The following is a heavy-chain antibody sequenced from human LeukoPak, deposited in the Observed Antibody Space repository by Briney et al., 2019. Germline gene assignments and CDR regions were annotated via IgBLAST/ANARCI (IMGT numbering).Heavy chain of an antibody. J-gene: IGHJ4*02. V-gene: IGHV3-23*01. CDR1: GFTFSSYA. CDR3: ARGLGGIFGVVIIASPFFDY. D-gene: IGHD3-3*01. Sequence: SGGSLRLSCAASGFTFSSYAMSWVRQAPGKGLEWVAAISGSGGKTYYADSVKGRFTLSRDNSKNTLYLQMNSLRAEDTAVYSCARGLGGIFGVVIIASPFFDYWGQGTLVTVSS. CDR2: ISGSGGKT.